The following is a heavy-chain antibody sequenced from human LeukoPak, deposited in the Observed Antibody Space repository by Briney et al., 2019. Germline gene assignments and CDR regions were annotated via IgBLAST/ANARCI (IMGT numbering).Heavy chain of an antibody. V-gene: IGHV3-7*01. J-gene: IGHJ4*02. CDR2: IKQDGSET. Sequence: DPGGSLRLSCAASGFTFSTYWMSWVRQAPGKGLEWVANIKQDGSETYSVDSVKGRFTISRDNAKNSLYLQMNSLRAEDTAVYYCASGGYCSFTNCYSDYWGQGTLVTVSS. CDR3: ASGGYCSFTNCYSDY. D-gene: IGHD2-2*01. CDR1: GFTFSTYW.